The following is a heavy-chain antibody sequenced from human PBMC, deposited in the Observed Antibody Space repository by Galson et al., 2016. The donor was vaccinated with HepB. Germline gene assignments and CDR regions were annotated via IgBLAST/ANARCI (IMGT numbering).Heavy chain of an antibody. V-gene: IGHV1-2*02. CDR2: INPNSGGT. Sequence: SAYTFTAYYIHWVRQAPGQGLEWMGWINPNSGGTNSAQNFQGRVTLTRNTSTSTAYMDLTRLRSDDTAVYFCARRSSSPAGAFDLWGQGTLVTVSS. D-gene: IGHD6-6*01. CDR1: AYTFTAYY. CDR3: ARRSSSPAGAFDL. J-gene: IGHJ3*01.